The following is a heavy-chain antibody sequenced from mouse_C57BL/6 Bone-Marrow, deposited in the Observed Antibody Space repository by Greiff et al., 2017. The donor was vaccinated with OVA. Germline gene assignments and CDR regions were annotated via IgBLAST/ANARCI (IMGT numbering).Heavy chain of an antibody. D-gene: IGHD3-1*01. Sequence: VQLKESEGGLVQPGSSMKLSCTASGFTFSDYYMAWVRPVPEKGLEWVANINYDGSSTYYLDSLKSRFIISRDNAKNILSLQMSSLKSEDTATYYCARDRGYWYFDVWGTGTTVTVSS. CDR3: ARDRGYWYFDV. CDR2: INYDGSST. CDR1: GFTFSDYY. V-gene: IGHV5-16*01. J-gene: IGHJ1*03.